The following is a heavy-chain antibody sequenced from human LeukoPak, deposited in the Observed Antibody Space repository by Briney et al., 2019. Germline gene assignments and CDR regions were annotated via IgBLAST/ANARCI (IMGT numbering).Heavy chain of an antibody. CDR3: ARDMSYYYDSSGSDY. D-gene: IGHD3-22*01. J-gene: IGHJ4*02. V-gene: IGHV3-33*08. CDR2: IWYDGSNK. CDR1: GFTFSSYA. Sequence: PGGSLRLSCAASGFTFSSYAMSWVRQAPGKGLEWVAVIWYDGSNKYYADSVKGRFTISRDNSKNTLYLQMNSLRAEDTAVYYCARDMSYYYDSSGSDYWGQGTLVTVSS.